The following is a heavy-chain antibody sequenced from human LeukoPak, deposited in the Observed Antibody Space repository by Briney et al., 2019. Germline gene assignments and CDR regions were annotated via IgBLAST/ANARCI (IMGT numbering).Heavy chain of an antibody. CDR1: GFTFSSYW. V-gene: IGHV3-74*01. Sequence: GGSLRLSCAASGFTFSSYWMHWVRQAPGKGLVWVSRINSDGSSTSYADSVKGRFTISRDNSKNTLYLQMNSLRAEDTAVYYCAKDTAYYYDSSGYYYDWGQGTLVTVSS. J-gene: IGHJ4*02. D-gene: IGHD3-22*01. CDR3: AKDTAYYYDSSGYYYD. CDR2: INSDGSST.